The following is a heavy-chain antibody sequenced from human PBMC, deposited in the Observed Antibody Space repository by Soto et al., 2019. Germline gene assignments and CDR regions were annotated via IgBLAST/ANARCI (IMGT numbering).Heavy chain of an antibody. CDR1: GGSISSGDYY. Sequence: PSETLSLTCTVSGGSISSGDYYWSWIRQPPGKGLEWIGYIYYSGSTYYNPSLKSRVTISVDTSKNQFSLKLSSVTAADTAVYYCARDATNTVVVPAATPYYYGMDVWGQGTKVTVS. CDR2: IYYSGST. V-gene: IGHV4-30-4*01. J-gene: IGHJ6*02. D-gene: IGHD2-2*01. CDR3: ARDATNTVVVPAATPYYYGMDV.